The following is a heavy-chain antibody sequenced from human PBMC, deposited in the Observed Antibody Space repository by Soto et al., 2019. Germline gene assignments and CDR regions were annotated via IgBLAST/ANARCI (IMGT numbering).Heavy chain of an antibody. V-gene: IGHV1-8*01. CDR1: GYTFTNYD. D-gene: IGHD2-8*01. CDR2: MNPNSGNT. J-gene: IGHJ4*02. CDR3: ARGKYAGRDD. Sequence: QVQLVQSGAEVKKPGASVKVSCKASGYTFTNYDINWVRQATGQGLEWMGWMNPNSGNTGYAQKFQGRVTMTTNTSINTAYMEVSSRRSEDTAGYYCARGKYAGRDDWGQGTLVTVSS.